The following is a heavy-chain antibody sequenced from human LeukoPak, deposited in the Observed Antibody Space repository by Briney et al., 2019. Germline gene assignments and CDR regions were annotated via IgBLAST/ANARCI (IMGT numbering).Heavy chain of an antibody. CDR3: TKTSQSPVTPGAFDI. CDR1: AGSFRRSA. D-gene: IGHD4-11*01. V-gene: IGHV1-69*05. J-gene: IGHJ3*02. Sequence: ASVTVSFTASAGSFRRSAISWVRQTPGQGLEWMGGIIPMFGTPNYAQKFRGRVSMTTEESTSTAYMELSSLTSEDTAVYYCTKTSQSPVTPGAFDIWGQGTMVTVSS. CDR2: IIPMFGTP.